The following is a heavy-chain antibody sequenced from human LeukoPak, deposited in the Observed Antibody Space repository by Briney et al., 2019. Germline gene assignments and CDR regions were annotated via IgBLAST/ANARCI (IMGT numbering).Heavy chain of an antibody. V-gene: IGHV1-69*13. CDR3: ARTPGYSGAFDI. CDR2: IIPIFGTA. D-gene: IGHD2-21*01. Sequence: ASVKVSCKASGGTFSSYAISWVRQAPGQGLEWMGGIIPIFGTANYAQKFQGRVTITADESTSTAYMELRSLRSDDTAVYYCARTPGYSGAFDIWGQGTMVTVSS. CDR1: GGTFSSYA. J-gene: IGHJ3*02.